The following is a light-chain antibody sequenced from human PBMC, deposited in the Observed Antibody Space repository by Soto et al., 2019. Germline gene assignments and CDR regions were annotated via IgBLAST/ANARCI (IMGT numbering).Light chain of an antibody. CDR2: NVN. CDR3: SSFTGSTTYV. CDR1: TSDIGGYNY. J-gene: IGLJ1*01. V-gene: IGLV2-14*03. Sequence: QSALTQPASVSGSPGQSITISCTGTTSDIGGYNYVSWYQQHPGKDPKVMIYNVNYRPSGVSIRFSGSKSGNTASLTISGLQAEDEADYYCSSFTGSTTYVFGTGTKLTVL.